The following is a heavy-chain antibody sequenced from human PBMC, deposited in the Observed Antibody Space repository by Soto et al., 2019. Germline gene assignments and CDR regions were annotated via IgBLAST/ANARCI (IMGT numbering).Heavy chain of an antibody. J-gene: IGHJ6*02. CDR3: ARGAAAGVDYGMDI. V-gene: IGHV4-4*07. Sequence: SETLSLTCTVSAGSISSYYWSWIRQPAGKGLEWIGRIYTSGGTNYNPSLKSRVTMSVDTSKKYFFLKLNSVTAADTAVYYCARGAAAGVDYGMDIWGRGTTVTVSS. CDR2: IYTSGGT. D-gene: IGHD6-13*01. CDR1: AGSISSYY.